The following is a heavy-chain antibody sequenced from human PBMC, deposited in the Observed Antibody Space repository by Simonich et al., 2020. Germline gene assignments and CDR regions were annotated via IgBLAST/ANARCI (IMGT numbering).Heavy chain of an antibody. CDR2: ISSSSSYI. Sequence: EVQLVESGGGLVKPGGSLRLSCAASGFTCRSYSMNWVRQAPEKGLEWGASISSSSSYIYYADSVKGRFTISRDNAKNSLYLQMNSLRAEDTAVYYCARNAAGDYWGQGTLVTVSS. D-gene: IGHD6-13*01. J-gene: IGHJ4*02. V-gene: IGHV3-21*01. CDR3: ARNAAGDY. CDR1: GFTCRSYS.